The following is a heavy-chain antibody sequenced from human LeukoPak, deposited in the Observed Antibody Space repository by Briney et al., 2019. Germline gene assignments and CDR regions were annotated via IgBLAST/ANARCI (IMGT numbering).Heavy chain of an antibody. D-gene: IGHD5-18*01. CDR1: GYTFTSYY. J-gene: IGHJ4*02. CDR3: ARAQAVDTAMVHDY. V-gene: IGHV1-69*06. CDR2: IIPIFGTA. Sequence: GASVKVSCKASGYTFTSYYMHWVRQAPGQGLEWMGGIIPIFGTANYAQKFQGRVTITADKSTSTAYMELSSLRSEDTAVYYCARAQAVDTAMVHDYWGQGTLVTVSS.